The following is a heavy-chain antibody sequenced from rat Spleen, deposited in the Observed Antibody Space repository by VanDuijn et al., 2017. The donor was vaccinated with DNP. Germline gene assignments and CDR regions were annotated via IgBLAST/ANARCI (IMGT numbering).Heavy chain of an antibody. CDR2: ISYEGRST. D-gene: IGHD1-4*01. Sequence: EVQLVESGGGLEQPGRSLTLSCAASGFIFSDYNMAWVRQAPKKGLEWVATISYEGRSTYYRDTVKGRFTISRDNAKSTLYLQMNSLWSEATATYYCTRGSSLPGYLDYWGQGVLVTVSS. J-gene: IGHJ2*01. V-gene: IGHV5-7*01. CDR1: GFIFSDYN. CDR3: TRGSSLPGYLDY.